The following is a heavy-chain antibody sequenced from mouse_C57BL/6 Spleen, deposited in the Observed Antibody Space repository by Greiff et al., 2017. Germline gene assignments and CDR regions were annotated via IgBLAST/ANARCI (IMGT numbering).Heavy chain of an antibody. V-gene: IGHV1-15*01. CDR2: IDPETGGT. CDR1: GYTFTDYE. Sequence: VQLQQSGAELVRPGASVTLSCKASGYTFTDYEMHWVKQTPVHGLEWIGAIDPETGGTAYNQKFKGKAILTADKSSSTAYMELRSLTSEDSAVYNCTLASLRSAMDYWGQGTSVTVSS. D-gene: IGHD6-2*01. J-gene: IGHJ4*01. CDR3: TLASLRSAMDY.